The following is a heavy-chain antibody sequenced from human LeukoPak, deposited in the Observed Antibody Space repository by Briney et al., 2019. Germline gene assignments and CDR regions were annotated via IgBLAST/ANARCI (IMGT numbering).Heavy chain of an antibody. V-gene: IGHV3-30*01. Sequence: QPGRSLRLSCAASGFTFSSYAMHWVRQAPGKGLEWLAVISYDGTNKYYADSVKGRFTISRDNSKNTLYLQMNSLRDEDTAVYYCARDQGSLPVWFYYYMDVRGSGTTVTVSS. D-gene: IGHD3-16*01. CDR3: ARDQGSLPVWFYYYMDV. CDR2: ISYDGTNK. J-gene: IGHJ6*03. CDR1: GFTFSSYA.